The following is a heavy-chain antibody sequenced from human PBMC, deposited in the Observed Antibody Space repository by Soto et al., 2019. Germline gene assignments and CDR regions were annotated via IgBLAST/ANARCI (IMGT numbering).Heavy chain of an antibody. D-gene: IGHD3-10*01. CDR3: ARVLYYGDNEAFDI. CDR1: GGSISSGGYY. J-gene: IGHJ3*02. V-gene: IGHV4-31*03. Sequence: QVQLQESGPGLVKPSQTLSLTCTVSGGSISSGGYYWSWIRQHPGKGLEWIGYIYYSGKTYYNPSLKSRVNISVDTSKNQFSPKLSSVTAADTAVYYCARVLYYGDNEAFDIWGQGTMVTVSS. CDR2: IYYSGKT.